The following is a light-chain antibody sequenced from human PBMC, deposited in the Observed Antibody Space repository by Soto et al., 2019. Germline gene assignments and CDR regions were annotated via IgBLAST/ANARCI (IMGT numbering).Light chain of an antibody. CDR3: QQYHIYSGT. CDR2: GAS. Sequence: EIVLTQSPGTLSLSPGERATLSCRASQSVSSSYLAWYQQKPGQAPRLLIYGASSRATGIPDRFSGSGSGTDFTLTINSLQPDDFATYYCQQYHIYSGTFGQGTKVDIK. V-gene: IGKV3-20*01. CDR1: QSVSSSY. J-gene: IGKJ1*01.